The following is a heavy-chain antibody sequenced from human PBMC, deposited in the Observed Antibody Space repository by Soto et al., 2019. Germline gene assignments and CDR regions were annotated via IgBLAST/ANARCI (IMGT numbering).Heavy chain of an antibody. D-gene: IGHD1-26*01. CDR3: ARSAWGYAFDI. J-gene: IGHJ3*02. CDR1: GGSISSYY. Sequence: SETLSLTCTVSGGSISSYYWSWIRQPPGKGLEWIGYIYYSGSTNYNPSLKTRVTISEDTSKNQFSLKLRSVTAADTAVYYCARSAWGYAFDIWGQGTMVTVSS. CDR2: IYYSGST. V-gene: IGHV4-59*01.